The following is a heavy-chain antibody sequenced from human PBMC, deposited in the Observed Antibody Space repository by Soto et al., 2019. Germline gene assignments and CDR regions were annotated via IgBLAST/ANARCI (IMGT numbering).Heavy chain of an antibody. V-gene: IGHV3-9*01. D-gene: IGHD2-2*01. CDR2: ISWNSGSI. Sequence: GGSLRLSCAASGFTFDDYAMHWVRQAPGKGLEWVSGISWNSGSIGYADSVKGRFTISRDNAKNSLYLQMNSLRAEDTALYYCEVVVPAANHRFDPWGQGTLVTVSS. CDR3: EVVVPAANHRFDP. J-gene: IGHJ5*02. CDR1: GFTFDDYA.